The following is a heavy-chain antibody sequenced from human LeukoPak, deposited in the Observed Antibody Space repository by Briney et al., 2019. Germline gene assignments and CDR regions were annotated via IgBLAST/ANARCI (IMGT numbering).Heavy chain of an antibody. J-gene: IGHJ4*02. CDR1: GFTFSSYA. V-gene: IGHV3-23*01. CDR2: ISGSGGST. CDR3: ARDRFADEGYDY. D-gene: IGHD3-10*01. Sequence: GGSLRLSCAASGFTFSSYAMSWVRQAPGKGLEWVSAISGSGGSTYYADSVKGRFTISRDNSKNTLYLQMNSLRAEDTAVYYCARDRFADEGYDYWGQGTLVTVSS.